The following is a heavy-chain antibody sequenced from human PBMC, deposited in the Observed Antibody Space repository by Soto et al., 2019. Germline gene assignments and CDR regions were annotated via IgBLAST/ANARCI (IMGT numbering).Heavy chain of an antibody. D-gene: IGHD4-17*01. J-gene: IGHJ3*01. CDR2: ILPIFGTA. Sequence: ASVKVSCKASGGTFSTSSINWLRQAPGQRPEWMGNILPIFGTADYAQKFQDRVTITADKSTDTAYMELRSLKVEDTALYYCVKIMLTVTTAAFDVWGQRTMVTVSS. V-gene: IGHV1-69*06. CDR3: VKIMLTVTTAAFDV. CDR1: GGTFSTSS.